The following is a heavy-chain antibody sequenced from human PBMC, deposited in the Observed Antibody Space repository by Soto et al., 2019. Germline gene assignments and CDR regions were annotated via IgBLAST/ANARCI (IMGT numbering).Heavy chain of an antibody. CDR1: GFTFSSYA. D-gene: IGHD6-19*01. Sequence: EVQLLESGGGLVQPGGSLRLSCAASGFTFSSYAMSWVRQAPGKGLEWVSVISGSGGTTYYVDSVKGRFTISRDNSQSTLYLQMHSLRAEDTAVYFGAEAVSGWSRVYFDSWGQGTLVTVSA. CDR2: ISGSGGTT. J-gene: IGHJ4*02. V-gene: IGHV3-23*01. CDR3: AEAVSGWSRVYFDS.